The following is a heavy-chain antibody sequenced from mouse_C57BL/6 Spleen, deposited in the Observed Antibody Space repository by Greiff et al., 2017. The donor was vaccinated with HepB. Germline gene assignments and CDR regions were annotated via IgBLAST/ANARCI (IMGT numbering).Heavy chain of an antibody. CDR1: GFTFSSYG. CDR3: ARPVVRAMDY. V-gene: IGHV5-6*02. J-gene: IGHJ4*01. D-gene: IGHD1-1*01. Sequence: EVMLVESGGDLVKPGGSLKLSCAASGFTFSSYGMSWVRQTPDKRLEWVATISSGGSYTYYPDSVKGRFTISRDNAKNTLYLQMSSLKSEDTAMYYCARPVVRAMDYWGQGTSVTVSS. CDR2: ISSGGSYT.